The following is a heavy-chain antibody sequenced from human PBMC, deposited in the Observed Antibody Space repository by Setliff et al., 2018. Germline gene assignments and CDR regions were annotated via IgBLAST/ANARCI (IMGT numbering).Heavy chain of an antibody. CDR1: GVSINTLNW. CDR3: ARAYSGSHDY. D-gene: IGHD1-26*01. V-gene: IGHV4-4*02. CDR2: IYHDGPS. J-gene: IGHJ4*02. Sequence: SETLSLTCAVSGVSINTLNWWTWVRQSPGKGLEWIGFIYHDGPSVHYNPSLKSRVTMSVDKSKNQFSLTLSSVTAADTAVYYCARAYSGSHDYWGQGTLVTVSS.